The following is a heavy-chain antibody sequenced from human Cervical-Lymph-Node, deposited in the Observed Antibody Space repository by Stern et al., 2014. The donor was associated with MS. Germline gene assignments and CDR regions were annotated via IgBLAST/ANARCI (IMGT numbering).Heavy chain of an antibody. V-gene: IGHV2-5*02. J-gene: IGHJ4*02. Sequence: QITLKESGTTLVRPTQTLTLTCTFSGFSLTTPGVGVGWIRQPPGKALEWLALIYWEEGQRYIPSLKNRLTITKDIPKNQVVLRMTDVDPADTATYYCVHRVPLLNYFDHWGQGTQVAVPS. D-gene: IGHD2-21*02. CDR1: GFSLTTPGVG. CDR3: VHRVPLLNYFDH. CDR2: IYWEEGQ.